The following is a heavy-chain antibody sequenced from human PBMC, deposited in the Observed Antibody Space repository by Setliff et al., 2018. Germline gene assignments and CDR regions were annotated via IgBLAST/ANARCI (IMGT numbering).Heavy chain of an antibody. V-gene: IGHV3-53*01. Sequence: PGGSLRLSCAASGFTVSSNYMSWVRQAPGKGLEWVSVIYSGGSTYYADSVKGRFTISRDNSKNTVYLQMNSLRAEDTAVYYCARADSGYVQALVYWGQGTLVTVS. CDR3: ARADSGYVQALVY. J-gene: IGHJ4*02. CDR1: GFTVSSNY. CDR2: IYSGGST. D-gene: IGHD5-12*01.